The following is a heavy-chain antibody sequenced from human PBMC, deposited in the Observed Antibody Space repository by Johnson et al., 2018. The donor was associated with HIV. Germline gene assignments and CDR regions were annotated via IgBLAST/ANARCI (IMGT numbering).Heavy chain of an antibody. CDR2: IRSKTYGGTT. V-gene: IGHV3-49*03. CDR1: GFTFGDYA. J-gene: IGHJ3*02. CDR3: TRVPTYYYGSGPTADAFDI. Sequence: VQLVESGGGVVQPGRSLRLSCTGSGFTFGDYAMSWFRQPPGKGLEWVAFIRSKTYGGTTEYAESVKGRFTISRDDSKNIAHLQMNSLKSEDTAVYYCTRVPTYYYGSGPTADAFDIWGQGTMVTVSS. D-gene: IGHD3-10*01.